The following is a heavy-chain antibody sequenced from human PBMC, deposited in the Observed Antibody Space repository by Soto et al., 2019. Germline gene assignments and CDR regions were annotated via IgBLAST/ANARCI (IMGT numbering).Heavy chain of an antibody. V-gene: IGHV3-30-3*01. CDR3: ARDISYY. CDR2: ISYDGSNK. CDR1: GFTFSSYA. J-gene: IGHJ4*02. Sequence: GGSLRLSCAASGFTFSSYAMHWVRQAPGKGLEWVAVISYDGSNKYYADSVKGRFTISRDNSKNTLYLQMNSLRAEDTAVYYCARDISYYWGQGTLVTVSS.